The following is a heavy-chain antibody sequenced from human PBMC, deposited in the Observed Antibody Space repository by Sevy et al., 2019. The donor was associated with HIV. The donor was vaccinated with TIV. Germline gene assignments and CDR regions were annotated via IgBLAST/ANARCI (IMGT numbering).Heavy chain of an antibody. J-gene: IGHJ6*01. V-gene: IGHV3-21*01. CDR1: GFTFSSYS. Sequence: GGSLRLSCAASGFTFSSYSMNWVRQAPGKGLEWVSFISSSSSYIYYADSVKGRFTISRDNVKNLLYLQMNSLRAEDTAVYYWAGGGLPDGYYSYGMDVWGQGTTVTVSS. CDR3: AGGGLPDGYYSYGMDV. CDR2: ISSSSSYI. D-gene: IGHD3-16*01.